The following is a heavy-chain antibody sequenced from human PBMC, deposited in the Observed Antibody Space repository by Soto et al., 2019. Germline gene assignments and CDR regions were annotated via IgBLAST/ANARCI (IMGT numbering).Heavy chain of an antibody. Sequence: ASVKVSCKASGYTFTSYGISWVRQAPGQGLEWMGWISAYNGNTNYAQKLQGRVTMTTDTSTSTAYMELRSLRSDDTAVYYCAREILVTDDCSSTSCPYYYYYYGMDAWGQGTTVTVSS. J-gene: IGHJ6*02. CDR3: AREILVTDDCSSTSCPYYYYYYGMDA. CDR1: GYTFTSYG. CDR2: ISAYNGNT. D-gene: IGHD2-2*01. V-gene: IGHV1-18*04.